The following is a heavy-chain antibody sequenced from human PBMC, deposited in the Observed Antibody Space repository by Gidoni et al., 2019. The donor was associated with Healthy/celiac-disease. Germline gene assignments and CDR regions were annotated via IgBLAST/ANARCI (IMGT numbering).Heavy chain of an antibody. J-gene: IGHJ2*01. V-gene: IGHV3-53*02. CDR2: IYSGGST. Sequence: EVQLVETGGGLIQPGGSLRLSCAASGFTVSSNYMSWVRQAPGKGLEWVSVIYSGGSTYYADSVKGRFTISRDNSKNTLYLQMNSLRAEDTAVYYCASGESIAARNWYFDLWGRGTLVTVSS. CDR1: GFTVSSNY. CDR3: ASGESIAARNWYFDL. D-gene: IGHD6-6*01.